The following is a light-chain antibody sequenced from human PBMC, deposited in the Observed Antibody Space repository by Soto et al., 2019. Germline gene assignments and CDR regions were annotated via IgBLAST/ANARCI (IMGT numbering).Light chain of an antibody. CDR2: AAS. Sequence: DIQMTQSPSSLSASVRDRVTITCRASQGISNYLAWYQQKPGKVPKLLIYAASTLQSGVPSRFSGSGSGTDFNLTISSLQPDDVATYYCQKYDSAPWKFGQGTKVEIK. CDR1: QGISNY. V-gene: IGKV1-27*01. J-gene: IGKJ1*01. CDR3: QKYDSAPWK.